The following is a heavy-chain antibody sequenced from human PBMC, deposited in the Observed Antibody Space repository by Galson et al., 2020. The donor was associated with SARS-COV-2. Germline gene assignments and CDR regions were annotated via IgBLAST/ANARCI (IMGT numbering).Heavy chain of an antibody. J-gene: IGHJ4*02. Sequence: SETLSLTCTVSGASIRNDYWSWIRQPPGKGLEWIGYIHYGGSTEYKPSLKSRVTMSVDTSKNQFSVNLNSLTAADTAVYYCARVDPEGFSDYWGQGTLVTVSS. CDR1: GASIRNDY. CDR2: IHYGGST. D-gene: IGHD3-9*01. V-gene: IGHV4-59*13. CDR3: ARVDPEGFSDY.